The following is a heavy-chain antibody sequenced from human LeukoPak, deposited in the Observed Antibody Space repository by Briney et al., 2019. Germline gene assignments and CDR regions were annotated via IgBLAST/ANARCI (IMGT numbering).Heavy chain of an antibody. J-gene: IGHJ4*02. CDR3: ARDHGGSYYNFDY. V-gene: IGHV1-24*01. CDR2: FDPEDGET. Sequence: ASVRVSCKVSGYTLTELSMHWVRQAPGKGLEWMGGFDPEDGETIYAQKFQGRVTMTEDTSTDTAYMELSSLRSDDAAVYYCARDHGGSYYNFDYWGQGTLVTVSS. D-gene: IGHD1-26*01. CDR1: GYTLTELS.